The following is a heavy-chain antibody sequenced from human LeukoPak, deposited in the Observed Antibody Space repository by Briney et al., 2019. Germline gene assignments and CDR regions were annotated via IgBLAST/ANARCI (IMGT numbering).Heavy chain of an antibody. J-gene: IGHJ4*02. D-gene: IGHD7-27*01. CDR2: IYPGDSDT. CDR3: ARRFMDPTGDGAGFDY. Sequence: GESLKISCKGSGYSFTSYWIGWVRQMPGKGLEWMGIIYPGDSDTRYSPSFQGQVTISADKSISTAYLQWSSLKASDAAMYYCARRFMDPTGDGAGFDYWAREPLVPVPS. V-gene: IGHV5-51*01. CDR1: GYSFTSYW.